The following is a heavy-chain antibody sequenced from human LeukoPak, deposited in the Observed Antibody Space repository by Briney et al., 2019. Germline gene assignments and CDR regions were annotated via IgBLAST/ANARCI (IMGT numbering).Heavy chain of an antibody. CDR1: GGSLRSYY. V-gene: IGHV4-59*01. CDR3: ARGQWLPVYDF. CDR2: IYHSGST. D-gene: IGHD3-22*01. J-gene: IGHJ4*02. Sequence: SETLSLTCTVSGGSLRSYYWTWIRQPPGKGLELIGYIYHSGSTNYNPSLNSRVTISVDTSKNHFSLKLSSVTAADTAVYYCARGQWLPVYDFWGQGILVTVSS.